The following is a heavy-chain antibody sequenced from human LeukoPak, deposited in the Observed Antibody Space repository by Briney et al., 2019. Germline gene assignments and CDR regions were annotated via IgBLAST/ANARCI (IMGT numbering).Heavy chain of an antibody. D-gene: IGHD3-10*01. V-gene: IGHV4-39*01. J-gene: IGHJ4*02. CDR1: GVSTTTSTYY. CDR2: IYYTGST. CDR3: ARQDFGAGILPGF. Sequence: PSETLSLTCTVSGVSTTTSTYYWGWIRQPPGKGLEWIGCIYYTGSTYYNPSLKSRVTLSIDTSKSQFSVRLSSVTAADTAVYYCARQDFGAGILPGFWGQGTLVAVSS.